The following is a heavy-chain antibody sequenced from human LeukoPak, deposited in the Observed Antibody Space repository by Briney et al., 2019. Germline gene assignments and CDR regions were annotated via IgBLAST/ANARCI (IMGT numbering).Heavy chain of an antibody. D-gene: IGHD4-17*01. CDR2: ITHHGGT. J-gene: IGHJ4*02. CDR3: APIFGDYSDFDS. CDR1: GGSFSNYY. V-gene: IGHV4-34*01. Sequence: PWETLSLTCGVYGGSFSNYYLSWVRQPPGKGLEWIGEITHHGGTNSNPSLKSRVTISVDTSKNQFSLRLSSVAAADTAVYYCAPIFGDYSDFDSWGQGTLVTVYS.